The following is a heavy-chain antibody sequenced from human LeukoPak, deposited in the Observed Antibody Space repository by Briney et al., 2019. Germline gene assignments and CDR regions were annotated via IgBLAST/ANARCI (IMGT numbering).Heavy chain of an antibody. CDR2: IYYSGST. J-gene: IGHJ6*02. Sequence: SETLSLTCTVSGGSISSYYWSWIQQPPGKGLEWIGYIYYSGSTNYNPSLKSRVTISVDTSKNQFSLKLSSVTADDTAVYYCARDSKWFINDYYYGMDVWGQGTTVTVSS. CDR1: GGSISSYY. CDR3: ARDSKWFINDYYYGMDV. V-gene: IGHV4-59*01. D-gene: IGHD3-22*01.